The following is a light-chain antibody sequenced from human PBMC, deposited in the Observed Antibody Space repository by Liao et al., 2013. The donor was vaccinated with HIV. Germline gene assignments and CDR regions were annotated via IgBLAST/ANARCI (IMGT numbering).Light chain of an antibody. CDR2: YDS. CDR1: SIGSKS. J-gene: IGLJ2*01. V-gene: IGLV3-21*01. Sequence: SYELTQSPSVSVAPGKTATISCGGDSIGSKSVHWYQQKPGQAPVLVIYYDSDRPSVIPERFSGSNSGNTATLTISGTQAMDEAAYFCQAWDSSADVVFGGGTKLTVL. CDR3: QAWDSSADVV.